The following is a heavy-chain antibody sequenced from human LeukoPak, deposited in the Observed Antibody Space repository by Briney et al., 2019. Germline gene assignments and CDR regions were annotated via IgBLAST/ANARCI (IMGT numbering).Heavy chain of an antibody. D-gene: IGHD3-22*01. J-gene: IGHJ4*02. Sequence: GGSLGLSCAASGFTVSSNYMNWVRQAPGKGLEWVSVIYSGGNTYYADSVKGRFTISRDTSKNTLYLQMNSLRAEDTAMYYCATYYYDSSGSSFNYWGQGTLVTVSS. CDR1: GFTVSSNY. CDR3: ATYYYDSSGSSFNY. V-gene: IGHV3-53*01. CDR2: IYSGGNT.